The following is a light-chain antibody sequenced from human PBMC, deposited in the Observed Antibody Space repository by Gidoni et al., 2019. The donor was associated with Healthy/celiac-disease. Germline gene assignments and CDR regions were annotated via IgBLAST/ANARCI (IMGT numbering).Light chain of an antibody. J-gene: IGKJ2*01. CDR2: AAS. V-gene: IGKV1-39*01. CDR3: QQSYSTRYT. Sequence: DIQMTQSPSSLSASVGDRVTITCRASQSISSYLNWDQQKPGKAPKLLIYAASSLQSGVPSRFSGSGSGTDFTLTISSLQPEDFATYYCQQSYSTRYTFGQGTKLEIK. CDR1: QSISSY.